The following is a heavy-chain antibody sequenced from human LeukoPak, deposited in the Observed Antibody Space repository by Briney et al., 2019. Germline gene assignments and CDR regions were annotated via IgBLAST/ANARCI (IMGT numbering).Heavy chain of an antibody. CDR1: GGSISSIIYY. Sequence: SETLSLTCTVSGGSISSIIYYWGWIRQPPGKGLEWIGTIYYSGSTYYNVSLKSRVTISVDTSRNQFSLKLSSVTAADTAVYYCARHSRSVDYGSGSYTWDYWGQGTLATVSS. V-gene: IGHV4-39*01. CDR2: IYYSGST. D-gene: IGHD3-10*01. CDR3: ARHSRSVDYGSGSYTWDY. J-gene: IGHJ4*02.